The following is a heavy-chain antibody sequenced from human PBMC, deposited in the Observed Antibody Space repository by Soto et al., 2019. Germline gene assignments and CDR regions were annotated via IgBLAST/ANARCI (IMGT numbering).Heavy chain of an antibody. CDR1: GYTFTGYY. CDR2: INPNSGGT. J-gene: IGHJ4*02. V-gene: IGHV1-2*04. CDR3: ARALPAAALLPFDY. Sequence: GALVKVSCKASGYTFTGYYMHWVRQAPGQGLEWMGWINPNSGGTNYAQKFQGWVTMTRDTSISTAYMELSRLRSDDTAVYYCARALPAAALLPFDYWGQGTLVTVSS. D-gene: IGHD6-13*01.